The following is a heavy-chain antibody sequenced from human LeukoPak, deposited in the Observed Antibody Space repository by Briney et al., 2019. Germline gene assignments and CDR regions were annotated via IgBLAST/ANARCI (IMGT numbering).Heavy chain of an antibody. J-gene: IGHJ6*03. CDR2: INPNRGST. V-gene: IGHV1-46*01. Sequence: GASVKVSCKASGYTFTSYYMYWVRQAPGQGLEWMGIINPNRGSTSYAQKFQGRVTMTRDMSTSTVYMELSSLRSEDTAVYYCARVAAEVVGVPGAIGFGWLRRDYYYMDVWGKGTTVIVSS. D-gene: IGHD2-2*02. CDR1: GYTFTSYY. CDR3: ARVAAEVVGVPGAIGFGWLRRDYYYMDV.